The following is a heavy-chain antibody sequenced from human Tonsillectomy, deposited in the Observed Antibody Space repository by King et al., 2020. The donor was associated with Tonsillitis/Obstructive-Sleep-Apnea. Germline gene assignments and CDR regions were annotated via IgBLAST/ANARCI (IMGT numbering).Heavy chain of an antibody. D-gene: IGHD3-10*01. J-gene: IGHJ4*02. CDR2: ISWNSGSI. V-gene: IGHV3-9*01. CDR1: GFTFDDYA. Sequence: VQLVESGGGLVQPGRSLRLSCAASGFTFDDYAMHWVRQAPGKGLEWVSGISWNSGSIGYADSVKGRFTISRDNAKNSLYLQMNSLRVEDTALYYCAKDRTGKPRGDFDYRGQGTLVTVSS. CDR3: AKDRTGKPRGDFDY.